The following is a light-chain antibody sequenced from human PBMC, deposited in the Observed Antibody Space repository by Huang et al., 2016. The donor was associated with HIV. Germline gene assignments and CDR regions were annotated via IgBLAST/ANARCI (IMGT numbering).Light chain of an antibody. CDR2: DAF. CDR1: QDIMNH. CDR3: QQFDNSLT. Sequence: DIQMTQSPSSLSASVGDRVTITCQASQDIMNHLNWYQQKPGKAPNLLIYDAFSLQTGVPSRFSGSGSGTDYTLIISSLQPEDFATYYCQQFDNSLTFGAGTKVEIK. J-gene: IGKJ4*01. V-gene: IGKV1-33*01.